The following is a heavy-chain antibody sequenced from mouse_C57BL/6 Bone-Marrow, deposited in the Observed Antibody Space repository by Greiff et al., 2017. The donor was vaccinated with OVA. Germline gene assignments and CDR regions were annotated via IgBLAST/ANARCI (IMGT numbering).Heavy chain of an antibody. J-gene: IGHJ3*01. CDR2: INPNNGGT. CDR1: GYTFTDYY. CDR3: ARSGTGFAY. Sequence: VQLQQSGPELVKPGASVKIPCKASGYTFTDYYMDWVKQSHGKSLEWIGDINPNNGGTIYNQKFKGKATLTVDKSSSTAYMELRSLTSEDTAVYYCARSGTGFAYWGQGTLVTVSA. D-gene: IGHD4-1*01. V-gene: IGHV1-18*01.